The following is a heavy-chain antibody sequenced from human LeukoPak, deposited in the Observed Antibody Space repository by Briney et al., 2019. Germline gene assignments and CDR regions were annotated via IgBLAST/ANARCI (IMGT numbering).Heavy chain of an antibody. CDR2: MNPNSGNT. V-gene: IGHV1-8*03. CDR3: ARGPYCSSTSCLYSPLQH. J-gene: IGHJ1*01. D-gene: IGHD2-2*01. Sequence: ASVKVSCKASGYTFTSYDINWVRQATGQGLEWMGWMNPNSGNTGYAQKFQGRVTITRNTSISTAYMELSSLRSEDTAVYYCARGPYCSSTSCLYSPLQHWGRGTLVTVSS. CDR1: GYTFTSYD.